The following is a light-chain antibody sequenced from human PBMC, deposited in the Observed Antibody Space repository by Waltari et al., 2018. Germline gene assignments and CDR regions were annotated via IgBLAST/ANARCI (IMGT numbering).Light chain of an antibody. J-gene: IGLJ2*01. CDR3: SSYTTNTRV. Sequence: QSALTQPPSVSASPGQSITLSCTGTNSDIGSDNFVSWYQQHPGRAPKLMSYDVNNRPSGVSIRFSGSKSFNAASLTISGLQAEDEADYYCSSYTTNTRVFGGGTKLTV. V-gene: IGLV2-14*03. CDR1: NSDIGSDNF. CDR2: DVN.